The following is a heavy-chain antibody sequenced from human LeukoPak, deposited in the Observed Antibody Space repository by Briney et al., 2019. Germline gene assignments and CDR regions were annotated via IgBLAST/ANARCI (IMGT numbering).Heavy chain of an antibody. D-gene: IGHD6-19*01. CDR3: ARGKGMAVADSKVYFDY. Sequence: PSETLSLTCTVSGDSISSSSYYWAWIRQPPGKGLEWIGNIYYSGSTYYSPSLKSRVSISEDTSKNQFSLRLNSVTAADTAVYYCARGKGMAVADSKVYFDYWGQGILVIVSS. CDR2: IYYSGST. V-gene: IGHV4-39*07. CDR1: GDSISSSSYY. J-gene: IGHJ4*02.